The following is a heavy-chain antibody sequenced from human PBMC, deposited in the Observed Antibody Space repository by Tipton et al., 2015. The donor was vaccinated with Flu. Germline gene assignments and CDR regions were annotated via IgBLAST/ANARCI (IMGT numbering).Heavy chain of an antibody. CDR2: IYHSGST. J-gene: IGHJ3*02. CDR1: GGSISSSSHY. D-gene: IGHD2-8*02. CDR3: AGRDCAGGICYSRVYDAFDI. Sequence: TLSLTCTVSGGSISSSSHYWGWIRQPPGKGLEWIGSIYHSGSTYYNPSLKSRVTISVDTSKNQFSLKLGSVTAGDTAVYYCAGRDCAGGICYSRVYDAFDIWGQGTLVPVSS. V-gene: IGHV4-39*07.